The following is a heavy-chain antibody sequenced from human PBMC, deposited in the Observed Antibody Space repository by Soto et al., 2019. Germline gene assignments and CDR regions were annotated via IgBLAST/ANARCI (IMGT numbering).Heavy chain of an antibody. CDR1: GYTFISFG. J-gene: IGHJ6*02. Sequence: QVQLVQSGPEMMKPGASVKVSCKASGYTFISFGISWVRQAPGQGLEWMGWINTYNGDTNYAQKFRGRVTMITDTSTNTAHMEVRGVTSGDTAVYYCARDIMIRSRWGYATAPLYTYTGMDVWGQGTTVSVSS. D-gene: IGHD3-16*01. CDR2: INTYNGDT. CDR3: ARDIMIRSRWGYATAPLYTYTGMDV. V-gene: IGHV1-18*01.